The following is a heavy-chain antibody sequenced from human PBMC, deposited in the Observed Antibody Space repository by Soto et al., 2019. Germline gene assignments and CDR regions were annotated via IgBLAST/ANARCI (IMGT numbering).Heavy chain of an antibody. J-gene: IGHJ6*02. D-gene: IGHD3-10*01. Sequence: EVQLLESGGGLVQPGGSLRLSCAASGFIFSRYAMTWVRQAPGKGLEWVSAITGGGFSTYYTDSVKGRFTISRDNSKTTLYLQMNRLRAEDTAVYFCAKGGVRGVQMDVWGQGTTVTVSS. CDR3: AKGGVRGVQMDV. CDR2: ITGGGFST. V-gene: IGHV3-23*01. CDR1: GFIFSRYA.